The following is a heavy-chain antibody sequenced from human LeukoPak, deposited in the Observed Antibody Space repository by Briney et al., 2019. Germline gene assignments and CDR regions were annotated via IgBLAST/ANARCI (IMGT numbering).Heavy chain of an antibody. CDR1: GGTFSSYA. D-gene: IGHD3-10*01. Sequence: ASVKVSCKASGGTFSSYAISWVRQAPGQGLEWMGGIIPIFGTANYAQKFQGRVTITTDESTSTAYMELSSLRSEDTAVYYCARLNGSGSYYTGYFDYWGQGTLVTVSS. V-gene: IGHV1-69*05. CDR2: IIPIFGTA. J-gene: IGHJ4*02. CDR3: ARLNGSGSYYTGYFDY.